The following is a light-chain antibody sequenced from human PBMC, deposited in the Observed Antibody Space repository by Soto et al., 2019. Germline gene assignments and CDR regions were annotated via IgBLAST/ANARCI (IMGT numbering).Light chain of an antibody. Sequence: EIVLTQSPATLSLSPGERATLSCRASQSVSNSLAWYQQKVGQAPRLLIYDASNRATGIPARFSARGSGTDFTLTISSLEPEDVAVYYCHQRSNWPLTFGGGTKVEIK. V-gene: IGKV3-11*01. CDR2: DAS. CDR3: HQRSNWPLT. J-gene: IGKJ4*01. CDR1: QSVSNS.